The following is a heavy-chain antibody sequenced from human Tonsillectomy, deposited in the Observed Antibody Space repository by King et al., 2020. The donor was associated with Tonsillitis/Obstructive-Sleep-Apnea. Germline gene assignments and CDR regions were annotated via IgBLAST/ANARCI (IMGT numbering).Heavy chain of an antibody. CDR3: AXDXVSYYDSXVXDAXDI. V-gene: IGHV3-23*04. CDR1: GFTFSTYA. Sequence: VQLVESGGALVQPGGSLRLSCAASGFTFSTYAMSWVRQAPGKGLEWVSVISGXXGSTXXXDXXRGRFTISRDNSRTTLYLLMNSLRAEDTAVYYCAXDXVSYYDSXVXDAXDIWXXGTMVTXXS. CDR2: ISGXXGST. D-gene: IGHD3-22*01. J-gene: IGHJ3*02.